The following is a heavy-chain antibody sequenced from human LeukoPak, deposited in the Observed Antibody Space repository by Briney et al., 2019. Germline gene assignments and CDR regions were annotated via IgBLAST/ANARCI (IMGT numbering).Heavy chain of an antibody. J-gene: IGHJ4*02. D-gene: IGHD2-15*01. CDR3: AKDCGRYCSGGSCYGQDY. CDR2: IWYDGGNK. CDR1: GFTFSSYG. Sequence: GGSLRLSCAASGFTFSSYGMHWVRQAPGKGLEWVAVIWYDGGNKYYADSVKGRFTISRDNSKNTLYLQMNSLRAEDTAVYYCAKDCGRYCSGGSCYGQDYWGQGTLVTVSS. V-gene: IGHV3-33*06.